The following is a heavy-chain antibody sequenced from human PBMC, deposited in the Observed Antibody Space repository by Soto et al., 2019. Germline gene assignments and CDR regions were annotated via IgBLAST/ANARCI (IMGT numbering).Heavy chain of an antibody. CDR1: GGSVTSLY. CDR2: MYYTGST. D-gene: IGHD4-4*01. CDR3: ARDRTTVTYYYGMDV. J-gene: IGHJ6*02. V-gene: IGHV4-59*02. Sequence: PSETLPLTWSFSGGSVTSLYLSWIRQSQGKGLEWIGYMYYTGSTYYNPSLKSRVTISVDTSKNQFSLKLSSVTAADTAAYYCARDRTTVTYYYGMDVWGQGTTVTVSS.